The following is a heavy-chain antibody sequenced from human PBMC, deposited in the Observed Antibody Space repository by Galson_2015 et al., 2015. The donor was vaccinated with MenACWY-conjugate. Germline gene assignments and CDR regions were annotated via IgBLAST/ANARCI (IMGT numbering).Heavy chain of an antibody. CDR2: IYYSGST. CDR3: ARDDSGSFDP. CDR1: GGSISSYY. V-gene: IGHV4-59*01. J-gene: IGHJ5*02. Sequence: ATLSLTCTVSGGSISSYYWSWIRQPPGKGLEWIGYIYYSGSTNYNPSLKSRVTISVDTSKNQFSLKLSSVTAADTAVYYCARDDSGSFDPWGQGTLVTVSS. D-gene: IGHD4-17*01.